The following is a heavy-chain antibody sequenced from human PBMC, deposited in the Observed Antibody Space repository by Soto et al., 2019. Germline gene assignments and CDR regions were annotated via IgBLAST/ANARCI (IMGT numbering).Heavy chain of an antibody. J-gene: IGHJ4*01. V-gene: IGHV1-18*01. CDR2: ISAYNGNT. CDR3: ARAIMVVSGIAY. D-gene: IGHD2-15*01. Sequence: GASVKVSCMASGYTFTSYGISWVRQAPGQGLEKMGWISAYNGNTNYAQKLKGRVTMTTDTSTSTAYLELRSLRFDDTAVYYSARAIMVVSGIAYWGEGTLVTV. CDR1: GYTFTSYG.